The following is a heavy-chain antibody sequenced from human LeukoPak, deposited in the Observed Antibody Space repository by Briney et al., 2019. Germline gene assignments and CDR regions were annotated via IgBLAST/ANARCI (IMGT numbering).Heavy chain of an antibody. CDR1: GGSISSSSYY. V-gene: IGHV4-39*07. Sequence: SETLSLTCTVSGGSISSSSYYWGWIRQPPGKGLEWIGSIYYSGSTYYNPSLKSRVTISVDTSKNQFSLKLSSVTAADTAVYYCARVLRYYYDSSGYSANYFDYWGQGTLVTVSS. CDR3: ARVLRYYYDSSGYSANYFDY. CDR2: IYYSGST. D-gene: IGHD3-22*01. J-gene: IGHJ4*02.